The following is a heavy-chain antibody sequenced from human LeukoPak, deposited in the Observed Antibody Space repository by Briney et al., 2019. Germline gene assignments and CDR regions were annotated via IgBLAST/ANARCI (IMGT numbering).Heavy chain of an antibody. J-gene: IGHJ4*02. CDR2: INPNSGNT. V-gene: IGHV1-18*04. D-gene: IGHD6-19*01. CDR3: ARDRGVAGILGY. CDR1: GYTFTGYY. Sequence: ASVKVSCKASGYTFTGYYMHWVRQAPGQGLEWMGWINPNSGNTNYAQKLQGRVTMTTDTSTSTAYMELRSLRSDDTAVYYCARDRGVAGILGYWGQGTLVTVSS.